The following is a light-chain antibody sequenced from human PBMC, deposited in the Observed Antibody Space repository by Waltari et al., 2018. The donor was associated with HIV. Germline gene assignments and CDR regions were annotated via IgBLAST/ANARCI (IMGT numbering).Light chain of an antibody. Sequence: DIQMTQSPSSLSASVGDRITITCRASQSISTSLNWYQQKPGKAPNVLIHAASSLQSGVPSRFSGTGSGTDFTLTISSLQPEDVATYYCQQSFTTPRTFGQGPRWKSN. CDR3: QQSFTTPRT. CDR2: AAS. CDR1: QSISTS. J-gene: IGKJ1*01. V-gene: IGKV1-39*01.